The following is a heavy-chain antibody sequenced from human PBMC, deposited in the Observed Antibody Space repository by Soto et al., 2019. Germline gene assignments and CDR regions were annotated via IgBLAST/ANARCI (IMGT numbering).Heavy chain of an antibody. V-gene: IGHV1-3*01. J-gene: IGHJ4*02. D-gene: IGHD7-27*01. CDR1: GNSFTTSA. CDR2: INAGNGYI. Sequence: QVQLVQSGSEVRKPGASVKISCEASGNSFTTSAIHWVRQAPGQRPEGMGWINAGNGYIKYSQTFQGRVTITRDTSASTVYMELSSLKYEDTGIYYCTRESAPWGFEHWGQGTRVTVSS. CDR3: TRESAPWGFEH.